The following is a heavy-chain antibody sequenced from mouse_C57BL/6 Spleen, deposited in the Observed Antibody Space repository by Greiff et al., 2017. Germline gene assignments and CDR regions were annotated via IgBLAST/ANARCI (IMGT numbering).Heavy chain of an antibody. J-gene: IGHJ4*01. V-gene: IGHV1-72*01. CDR2: IDPNSGGT. CDR1: GYTFTSYW. CDR3: ARSETGTGNIYYAMDY. D-gene: IGHD4-1*01. Sequence: QVQLQQSGAELVKPGASVKLSCKASGYTFTSYWMHWVKQRPGRGLEWIGRIDPNSGGTKYNEKFKSKATLTVDKPSSTAYMQLSSLTSEDSAVYYCARSETGTGNIYYAMDYWGQGTSVTVSS.